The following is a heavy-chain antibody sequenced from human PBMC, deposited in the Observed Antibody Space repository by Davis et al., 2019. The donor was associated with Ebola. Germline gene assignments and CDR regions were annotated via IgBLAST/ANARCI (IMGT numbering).Heavy chain of an antibody. Sequence: GESLKISCAASGLTFSNYWMSWVRQAPGKGLEWVANIKQDGSEKYYVDSVKGRFTISRDNAKNSLYLQMNSLRAEDTGVYYCARDLSWAGYFDDWGQGTLVTVSS. CDR1: GLTFSNYW. V-gene: IGHV3-7*01. CDR3: ARDLSWAGYFDD. J-gene: IGHJ4*02. CDR2: IKQDGSEK. D-gene: IGHD6-13*01.